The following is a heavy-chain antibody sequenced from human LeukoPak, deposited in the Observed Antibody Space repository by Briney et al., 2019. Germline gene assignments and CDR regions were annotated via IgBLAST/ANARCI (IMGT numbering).Heavy chain of an antibody. CDR1: GYTFTTYS. CDR2: INPNGGGT. D-gene: IGHD3-22*01. J-gene: IGHJ4*02. Sequence: EASVKVSCKASGYTFTTYSMHWVRQAPGQGLEWMGIINPNGGGTSYAQKFQGRVTMTRDTSTSTVYMELYSLRSEATAVYYCAREGSSGYSYFDYWGQGTLVTVSS. CDR3: AREGSSGYSYFDY. V-gene: IGHV1-46*01.